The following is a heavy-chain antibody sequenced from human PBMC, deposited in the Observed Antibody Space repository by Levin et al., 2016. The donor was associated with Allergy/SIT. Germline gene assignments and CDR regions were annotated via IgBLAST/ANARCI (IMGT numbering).Heavy chain of an antibody. CDR3: ARGRRGEGRRGGYSPFDE. Sequence: WIRQPPGKGLEWVAGISSAASATHYADSVTGRFNISRDNSKNTLYLQMNSLRAEDTAVYYCARGRRGEGRRGGYSPFDEWGQGTLVTVSS. J-gene: IGHJ4*02. D-gene: IGHD3-22*01. CDR2: ISSAASAT. V-gene: IGHV3-23*01.